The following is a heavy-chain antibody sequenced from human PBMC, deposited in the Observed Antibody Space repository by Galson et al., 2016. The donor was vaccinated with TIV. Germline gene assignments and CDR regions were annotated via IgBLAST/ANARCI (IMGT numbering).Heavy chain of an antibody. CDR1: GYSFTSYH. J-gene: IGHJ3*01. CDR2: INPSGGSA. D-gene: IGHD3-22*01. CDR3: ARVMSVTMMIGDNLDPFDF. Sequence: SVKVSCKASGYSFTSYHIHWVRQAPGQGLEWMGIINPSGGSASNAQKFQGRVTMTRDTSTSTVYMELSSLRSEDTAVYYCARVMSVTMMIGDNLDPFDFLGQGTMVSVSS. V-gene: IGHV1-46*03.